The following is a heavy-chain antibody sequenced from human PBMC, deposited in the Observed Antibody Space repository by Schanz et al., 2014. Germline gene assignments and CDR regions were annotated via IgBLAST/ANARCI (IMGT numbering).Heavy chain of an antibody. CDR3: ARGHSSSWYRISHAFDY. J-gene: IGHJ4*02. CDR2: IKQDGSEA. Sequence: EVQLVESGGGLVQPGGSLRLSCAASGFTFSSSWMNWVRQPPGKGLEWVANIKQDGSEAYYVDSVKGRFTISRDNAKNSLDLKMSSLRAEDTAVYYCARGHSSSWYRISHAFDYWGQGTLVTVSS. V-gene: IGHV3-7*01. D-gene: IGHD6-13*01. CDR1: GFTFSSSW.